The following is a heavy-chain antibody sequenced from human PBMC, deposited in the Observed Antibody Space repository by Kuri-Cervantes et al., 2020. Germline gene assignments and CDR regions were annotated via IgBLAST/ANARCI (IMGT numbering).Heavy chain of an antibody. V-gene: IGHV3-30*18. Sequence: GESLKISCAAPGFTFSSYGMHWVRQAPGKGLEWVAVISYDGSNKYYADSVKGRFTISRDNSKNTLYLQMNSLRAEDTAVYYCAKGGYSYAKGNFDYWGQGTLVTVSS. CDR1: GFTFSSYG. D-gene: IGHD5-18*01. CDR3: AKGGYSYAKGNFDY. J-gene: IGHJ4*02. CDR2: ISYDGSNK.